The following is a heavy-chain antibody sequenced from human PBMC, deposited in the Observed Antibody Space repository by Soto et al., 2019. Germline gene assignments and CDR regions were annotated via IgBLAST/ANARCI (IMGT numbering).Heavy chain of an antibody. D-gene: IGHD5-18*01. V-gene: IGHV4-4*07. CDR1: GDSISGYH. CDR2: IYSSGGT. J-gene: IGHJ5*02. Sequence: SEALSLNCTVPGDSISGYHWSWIRQPAGEGLQWIGRIYSSGGTNYSPSLKSRVSMSADTSKNQFSLKLSSVTAADTAVYYCAREYSYHFDPWGQGTLVTVSS. CDR3: AREYSYHFDP.